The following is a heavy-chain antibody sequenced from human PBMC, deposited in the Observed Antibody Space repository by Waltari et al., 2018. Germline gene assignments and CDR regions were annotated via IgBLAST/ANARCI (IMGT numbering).Heavy chain of an antibody. V-gene: IGHV4-31*03. CDR3: ARGTYYYGSGSYRPLYFDY. D-gene: IGHD3-10*01. CDR2: IYYSGST. J-gene: IGHJ4*02. CDR1: GGSISSGGYY. Sequence: QVQLQESGPGLVKPSQTLSLTCTVSGGSISSGGYYWSWIRQHPGKGLEWIGYIYYSGSTYYNPSLKSRVTISVDTSKNQFSLKLSSVTAADTAVYYCARGTYYYGSGSYRPLYFDYWGQGTLVTVSS.